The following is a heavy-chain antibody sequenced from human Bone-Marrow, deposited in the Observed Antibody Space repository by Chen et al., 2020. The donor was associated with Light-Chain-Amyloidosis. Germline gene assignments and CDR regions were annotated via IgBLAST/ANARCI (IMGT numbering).Heavy chain of an antibody. J-gene: IGHJ4*02. D-gene: IGHD3-10*01. Sequence: QVQLVQSGGVLVKPGESLTLSCSVSGFVFGDYDMSWIRQAPGQGLEWLALIGAKIGHTFYSFSAKDRFTITRDNTRSSVYLQIDSLGGGDTAIYYCVRHKAKNYYGDYWGLGTLVTVSS. V-gene: IGHV3-11*05. CDR3: VRHKAKNYYGDY. CDR1: GFVFGDYD. CDR2: IGAKIGHT.